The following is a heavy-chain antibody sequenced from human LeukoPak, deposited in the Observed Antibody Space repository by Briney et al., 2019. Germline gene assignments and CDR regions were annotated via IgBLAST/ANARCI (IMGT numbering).Heavy chain of an antibody. CDR3: ARSYYYDSSGYGFDY. Sequence: ASVKVSCKASGYTFTSYGISWVRQAPGQGLEWMGWISAYNGNTNYAQKLQGRVTMTTDTSTSTAYMELRSLRSDDTAVYYCARSYYYDSSGYGFDYWGQGTLVTVSS. J-gene: IGHJ4*02. CDR1: GYTFTSYG. D-gene: IGHD3-22*01. CDR2: ISAYNGNT. V-gene: IGHV1-18*01.